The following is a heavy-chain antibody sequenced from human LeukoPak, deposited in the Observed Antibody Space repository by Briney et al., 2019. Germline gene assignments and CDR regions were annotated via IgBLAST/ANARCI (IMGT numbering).Heavy chain of an antibody. CDR2: IGSGGVDT. J-gene: IGHJ4*02. Sequence: GGSLRLSSGASGFIFGKYAMSWVRQAPGKGLEWVSGIGSGGVDTIYADSVKGRFTISRDNSKNTLSLRMGSLRADDTAIYFCARYLRDSGTSRVTLDHWGQGTLVIVSS. D-gene: IGHD2-2*01. V-gene: IGHV3-23*01. CDR3: ARYLRDSGTSRVTLDH. CDR1: GFIFGKYA.